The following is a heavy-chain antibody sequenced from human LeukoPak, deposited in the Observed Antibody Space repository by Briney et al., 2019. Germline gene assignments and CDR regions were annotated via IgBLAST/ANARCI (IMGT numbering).Heavy chain of an antibody. Sequence: GGSLRLSCAASGFTFSDYYMTWIRQAPGKGLEWVSFISSSSNNIHYANSVRGRFTISRDNAKNSVYLQMNSLRAEDTAIYYCARAAGWFDPWGQGTLVTVSS. CDR1: GFTFSDYY. CDR3: ARAAGWFDP. V-gene: IGHV3-11*01. J-gene: IGHJ5*02. CDR2: ISSSSNNI.